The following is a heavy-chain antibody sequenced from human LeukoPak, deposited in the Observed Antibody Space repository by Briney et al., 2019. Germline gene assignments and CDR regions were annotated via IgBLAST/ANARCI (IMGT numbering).Heavy chain of an antibody. CDR2: IYTSGST. D-gene: IGHD2-2*01. CDR3: AGYCSSTSCSSVDY. Sequence: PSETLSLTCTVSGGSISSYYWSWIRQPAGKGLEWIGRIYTSGSTNYNPSLKSRVTMSVDTSKNQFSLKLSSVTAADTAVYYCAGYCSSTSCSSVDYWGQGTLVTVSS. J-gene: IGHJ4*02. V-gene: IGHV4-4*07. CDR1: GGSISSYY.